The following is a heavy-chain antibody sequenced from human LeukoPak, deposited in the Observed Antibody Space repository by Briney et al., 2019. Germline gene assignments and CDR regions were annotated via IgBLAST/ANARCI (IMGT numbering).Heavy chain of an antibody. CDR2: ISYDGSNK. Sequence: GGSLRLSCAASGFTFSSYGMHWVRQAPGKGLEWVALISYDGSNKQYADSVKGRSTISRDNSKNTLYLQMNSLRAEDTAVFYCAKGNGYFFEDWGQGTLVTVSS. CDR3: AKGNGYFFED. J-gene: IGHJ4*02. V-gene: IGHV3-30*18. CDR1: GFTFSSYG. D-gene: IGHD4-11*01.